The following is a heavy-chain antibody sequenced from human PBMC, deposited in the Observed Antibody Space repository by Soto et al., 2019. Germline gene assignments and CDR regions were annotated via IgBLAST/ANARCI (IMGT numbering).Heavy chain of an antibody. D-gene: IGHD3-10*01. CDR1: GYTFTSYA. J-gene: IGHJ6*03. CDR3: ARGPVELWFGELIYYYYMDV. V-gene: IGHV1-3*01. Sequence: QVQLVQSGAEVKKPGASVKVSCKASGYTFTSYAMHWVRQAPGQRLEWMGWINAGNGNTKYSQKFQGRVTITRDTSASTAYMELSSLRSEDTAVYYFARGPVELWFGELIYYYYMDVWGKGTTVTVSS. CDR2: INAGNGNT.